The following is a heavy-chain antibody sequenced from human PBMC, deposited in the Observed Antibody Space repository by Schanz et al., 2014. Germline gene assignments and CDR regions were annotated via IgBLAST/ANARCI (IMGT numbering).Heavy chain of an antibody. CDR2: IKKDGSEN. V-gene: IGHV3-7*01. CDR1: GFSFSDYW. Sequence: EVQLLESGGGLVQPGGSLRLSCEGSGFSFSDYWMGWVRQAPGKGLEWVANIKKDGSENYYADSVKGRFIISRDNAKSSQYLQMNILREEDTAVYYCAKLDGYAYGSMGQEYFDYWGQGTLVAVSS. CDR3: AKLDGYAYGSMGQEYFDY. J-gene: IGHJ4*02. D-gene: IGHD5-18*01.